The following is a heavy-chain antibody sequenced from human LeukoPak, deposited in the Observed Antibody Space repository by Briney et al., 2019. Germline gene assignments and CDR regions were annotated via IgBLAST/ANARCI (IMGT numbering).Heavy chain of an antibody. J-gene: IGHJ4*02. V-gene: IGHV1-69*05. D-gene: IGHD2-15*01. CDR3: AREGCSGGSCYFDY. CDR1: GGTFSSYA. Sequence: GSSVKVSCKASGGTFSSYAISWVRQAPGQGLEWMGRIIPIFGTANYAQKFQGRVTITTDESTSTAYMELSSLRSEDTAVYYCAREGCSGGSCYFDYWGQGTLVTVCS. CDR2: IIPIFGTA.